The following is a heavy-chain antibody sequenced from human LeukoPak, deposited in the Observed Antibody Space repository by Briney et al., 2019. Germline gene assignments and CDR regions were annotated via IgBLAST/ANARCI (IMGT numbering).Heavy chain of an antibody. CDR2: ISSSSSYI. V-gene: IGHV3-21*04. CDR1: GFTFSSYS. CDR3: AKDGDRPITMIVGNDAFDI. J-gene: IGHJ3*02. Sequence: GGSLRLSCAASGFTFSSYSMNWVRQAPGKGLEWVSSISSSSSYIYYADSVKGRFTISRDNAKNSLYLQMNSLRAEDTAVYYCAKDGDRPITMIVGNDAFDIWGQGTMVTVSS. D-gene: IGHD3-22*01.